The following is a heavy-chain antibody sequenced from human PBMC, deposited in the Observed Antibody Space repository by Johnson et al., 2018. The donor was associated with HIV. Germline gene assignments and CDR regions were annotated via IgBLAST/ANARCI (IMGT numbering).Heavy chain of an antibody. D-gene: IGHD6-13*01. Sequence: QVQLVESGGGVVQPGRSLRLSCAASGFTFSSYGMHWVRQAPGKGLEWVAVISYDGSNKYYADSVKGRFTISRENSKHTLYLQMNSLRAEDTAVYYCARGPGYGSSWYVNTDAFDIWGQGTLVTVSS. CDR2: ISYDGSNK. CDR3: ARGPGYGSSWYVNTDAFDI. CDR1: GFTFSSYG. V-gene: IGHV3-30*03. J-gene: IGHJ3*02.